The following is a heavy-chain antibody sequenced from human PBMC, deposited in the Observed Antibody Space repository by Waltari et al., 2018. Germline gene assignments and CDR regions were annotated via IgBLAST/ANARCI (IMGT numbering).Heavy chain of an antibody. V-gene: IGHV3-30*18. CDR2: ASFDGSTT. Sequence: QVQLVESGGGAVKPGMSLKLSCAASGSSLSHFGLHWIRQAPGKGLEVVALASFDGSTTYYADSVRGRFTISRDNSKNTLYLDINTLRVDDTAIYYCAKDAFGNTYLDHWGQGTLVTVSS. CDR3: AKDAFGNTYLDH. CDR1: GSSLSHFG. D-gene: IGHD3-10*01. J-gene: IGHJ5*02.